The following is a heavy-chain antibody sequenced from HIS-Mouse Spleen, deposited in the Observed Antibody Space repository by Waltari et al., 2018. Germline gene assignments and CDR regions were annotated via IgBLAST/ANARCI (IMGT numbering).Heavy chain of an antibody. D-gene: IGHD4-4*01. CDR3: ARGYSNYVPYFDY. J-gene: IGHJ4*02. Sequence: EVQLVESGGGLVQLGGSLRLSCAASGFTFSSYDMHWVRQATGKGLEWVSAIGTAGDTYYPGSVKGRFTISRENAKNSLYLQMNSLRAGDTAVYYCARGYSNYVPYFDYWGQGTLVTVSS. V-gene: IGHV3-13*01. CDR2: IGTAGDT. CDR1: GFTFSSYD.